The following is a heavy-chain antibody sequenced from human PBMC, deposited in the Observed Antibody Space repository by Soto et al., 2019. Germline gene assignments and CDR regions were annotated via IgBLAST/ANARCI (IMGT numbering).Heavy chain of an antibody. CDR3: AKHLIGGRLQSPFDL. CDR1: GFTFSNYA. D-gene: IGHD3-22*01. J-gene: IGHJ4*02. CDR2: IYYDGSKK. V-gene: IGHV3-33*06. Sequence: GGSLRLSCAASGFTFSNYAMHWVRQAPGRGLEWVAVIYYDGSKKFSADSVQGRFTISRDNFRNTLYLQMNNLRAEDTAVYYCAKHLIGGRLQSPFDLWGQGTQVTVSS.